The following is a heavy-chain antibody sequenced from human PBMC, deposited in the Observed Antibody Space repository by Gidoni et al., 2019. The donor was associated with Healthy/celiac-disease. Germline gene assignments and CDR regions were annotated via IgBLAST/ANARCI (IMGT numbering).Heavy chain of an antibody. Sequence: QVQLQESGPGLVQPSQTLSLTCTVSGGSISSGGYYWSWIRQHPGKGLEWIGYIYYSGSTYYNPSLKSLVTISVDTSKNQFSLKLSSVTAADTAVYYCARTPSDDSNNWFDPWGQGTLVTVSS. D-gene: IGHD3-22*01. J-gene: IGHJ5*02. V-gene: IGHV4-31*01. CDR3: ARTPSDDSNNWFDP. CDR1: GGSISSGGYY. CDR2: IYYSGST.